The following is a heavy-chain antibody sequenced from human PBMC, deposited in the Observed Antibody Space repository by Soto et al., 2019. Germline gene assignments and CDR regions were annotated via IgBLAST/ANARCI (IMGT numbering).Heavy chain of an antibody. V-gene: IGHV1-18*01. Sequence: ASVKVSCKASGYTFTSYGISWVRQAPGQGLDWMGWISAYNGNTNYAQKLQGRVTMTTDTSTSTAYMELRSLRFDDTAVYYCARVTPQTTVTTYLEYYFDYWGQGTLVTVSS. CDR3: ARVTPQTTVTTYLEYYFDY. J-gene: IGHJ4*02. CDR2: ISAYNGNT. CDR1: GYTFTSYG. D-gene: IGHD4-17*01.